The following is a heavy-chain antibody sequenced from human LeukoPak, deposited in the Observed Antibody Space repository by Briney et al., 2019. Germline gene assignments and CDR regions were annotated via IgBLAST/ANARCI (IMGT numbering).Heavy chain of an antibody. CDR1: GFIFRTFG. CDR3: ARDYYDSSGQLHAGAHAFDI. Sequence: GGSLRLSCAASGFIFRTFGMHWVRQAPGKGLEWVAIIWYDGINKYCADSVKGRFTISRDNSKNTLYLQMNSLRAEDTAVYYCARDYYDSSGQLHAGAHAFDIWGQGTMVTVSS. V-gene: IGHV3-33*01. CDR2: IWYDGINK. D-gene: IGHD3-22*01. J-gene: IGHJ3*02.